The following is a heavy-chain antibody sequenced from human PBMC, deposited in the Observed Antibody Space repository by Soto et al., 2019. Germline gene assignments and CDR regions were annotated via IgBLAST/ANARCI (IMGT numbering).Heavy chain of an antibody. D-gene: IGHD3-10*01. Sequence: PGGSLRLSCAASGFTFSNFAMNWVRQAPGMGLEWVSTISDIGTITYHADSVKGRFTISRDNSKNTLYLQMNSLRAEDTAVYYCAKAREYGSGTYCLHFDYRGQGALVTVSS. CDR2: ISDIGTIT. J-gene: IGHJ4*02. V-gene: IGHV3-23*01. CDR3: AKAREYGSGTYCLHFDY. CDR1: GFTFSNFA.